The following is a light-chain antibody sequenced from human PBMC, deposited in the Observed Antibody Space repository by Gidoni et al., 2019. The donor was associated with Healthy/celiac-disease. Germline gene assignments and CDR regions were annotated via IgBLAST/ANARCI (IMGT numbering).Light chain of an antibody. CDR1: SGSVSTSYY. Sequence: EPSFSVSPGGTVTRTCGLSSGSVSTSYYPSWYQQTPGQAPRTLIYSTNTRSSGVPDRFSGSILGNKAALTITGAQADDESDYYCVLYMGSGISVFGGGTKLTVL. J-gene: IGLJ2*01. CDR2: STN. CDR3: VLYMGSGISV. V-gene: IGLV8-61*01.